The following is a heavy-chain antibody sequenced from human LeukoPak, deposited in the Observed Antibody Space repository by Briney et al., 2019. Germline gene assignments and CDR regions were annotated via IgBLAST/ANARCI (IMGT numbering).Heavy chain of an antibody. Sequence: SVKVSCKASGYTFTGYYMHWVRQAPGQGLEWMGRIIPILGIANYAQKFQGRVTITADKSTSTAYMELSSLRSEDTAVYYCASAWDYWGQGTLVTVSS. CDR3: ASAWDY. CDR1: GYTFTGYY. J-gene: IGHJ4*02. CDR2: IIPILGIA. V-gene: IGHV1-69*02.